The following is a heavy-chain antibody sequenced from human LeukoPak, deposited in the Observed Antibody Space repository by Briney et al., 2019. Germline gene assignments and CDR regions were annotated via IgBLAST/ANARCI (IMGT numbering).Heavy chain of an antibody. CDR2: MNPNSGNT. CDR3: ATGGIIAAAHNWFDP. D-gene: IGHD6-13*01. J-gene: IGHJ5*02. CDR1: GYTFTSYD. V-gene: IGHV1-8*01. Sequence: ASVKVSCKASGYTFTSYDINWVRQATGQGLEWMGWMNPNSGNTGYAQKFQGRVTMTRNTSISTAYMELSSLRSEDTAVYYCATGGIIAAAHNWFDPWGQGTLVTVSS.